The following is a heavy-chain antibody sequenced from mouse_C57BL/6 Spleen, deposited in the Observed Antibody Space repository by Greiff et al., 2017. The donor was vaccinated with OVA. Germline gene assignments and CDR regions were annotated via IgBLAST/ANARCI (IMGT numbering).Heavy chain of an antibody. V-gene: IGHV5-17*01. CDR2: ISSGSSTI. J-gene: IGHJ3*01. D-gene: IGHD1-1*01. CDR3: ARPELSSAWFAY. Sequence: EVKVVESGGGLVKPGGSLKLSCAASGFTFSDYGMHWVRQAPEQGLEWVAYISSGSSTIYYADTVKGRFTISRDNAKNTLFLHMTSLRSEDTAMDYCARPELSSAWFAYWGQGTMVTVSA. CDR1: GFTFSDYG.